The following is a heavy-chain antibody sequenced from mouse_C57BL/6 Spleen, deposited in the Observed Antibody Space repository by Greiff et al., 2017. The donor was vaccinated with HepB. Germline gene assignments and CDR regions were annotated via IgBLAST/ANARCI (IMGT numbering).Heavy chain of an antibody. J-gene: IGHJ1*03. CDR3: VREGVYYDPYWYFDV. V-gene: IGHV10-3*01. D-gene: IGHD2-4*01. Sequence: EVQLVESGGGLVQPTGSLKLSCAASGFTFNTYAMHWVRQAPGKGLEWVARIRSKSSNYATYYADSVKDRFTISRDDSQSMLYLQMNNLKTEDTAMYYCVREGVYYDPYWYFDVWGTGTTVTVSS. CDR1: GFTFNTYA. CDR2: IRSKSSNYAT.